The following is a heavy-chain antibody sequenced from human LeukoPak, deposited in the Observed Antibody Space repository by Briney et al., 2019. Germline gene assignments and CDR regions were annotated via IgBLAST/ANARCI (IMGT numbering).Heavy chain of an antibody. V-gene: IGHV4-34*01. J-gene: IGHJ6*03. CDR3: ARRGTILMDV. CDR2: INHSGST. Sequence: KASETLSLTCAVYGGPFSGYYWSWIRQPPGKGLEWIGEINHSGSTNYNPSLKSRVTISVDTSKNQFSLKLSSVTAADTAVYYCARRGTILMDVWGKGTTVTVSS. D-gene: IGHD2-21*01. CDR1: GGPFSGYY.